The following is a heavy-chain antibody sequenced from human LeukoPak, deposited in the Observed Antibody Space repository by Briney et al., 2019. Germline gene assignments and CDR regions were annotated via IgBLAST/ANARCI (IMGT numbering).Heavy chain of an antibody. D-gene: IGHD1-26*01. Sequence: ASVTVSFKASGHTFTGYYMHWVRQAPGQGLEWMGWINPNSGGTNYAQKFQGRVTMTRDTSISTAYMELSRLRSDDTAVYYCARDLGGSYYYYYGMDVWGQGTTVTVSS. CDR2: INPNSGGT. V-gene: IGHV1-2*02. J-gene: IGHJ6*02. CDR1: GHTFTGYY. CDR3: ARDLGGSYYYYYGMDV.